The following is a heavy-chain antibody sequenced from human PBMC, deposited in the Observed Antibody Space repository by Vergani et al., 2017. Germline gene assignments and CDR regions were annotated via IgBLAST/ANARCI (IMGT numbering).Heavy chain of an antibody. CDR3: ARARYCSSTSCYGGFDY. CDR1: GYTFTSYG. Sequence: QVQLVQSGAEVKTPGASVKVSCKASGYTFTSYGISWVRQAPGQGLEWMGWISAYNGNTNYAQKLQGRVTMTTDTSTSTAYMELRSLRSDDTAVYYCARARYCSSTSCYGGFDYWGQGTLVTVSS. CDR2: ISAYNGNT. V-gene: IGHV1-18*01. D-gene: IGHD2-2*01. J-gene: IGHJ4*02.